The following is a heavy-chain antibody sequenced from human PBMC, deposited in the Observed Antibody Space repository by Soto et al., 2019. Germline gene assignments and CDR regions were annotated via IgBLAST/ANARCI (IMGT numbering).Heavy chain of an antibody. Sequence: KTSETLSLTCAVYGGSFSGYYWSWIRQPPGKGLEWIGEINHSGSTNYNPSLKSRVTISVDTSKNQFSLKLSSVTAADTAVYYCARDRYYDFWSGYYGTYYYGMDVWGQGTTVTVSS. CDR3: ARDRYYDFWSGYYGTYYYGMDV. D-gene: IGHD3-3*01. V-gene: IGHV4-34*01. CDR1: GGSFSGYY. J-gene: IGHJ6*02. CDR2: INHSGST.